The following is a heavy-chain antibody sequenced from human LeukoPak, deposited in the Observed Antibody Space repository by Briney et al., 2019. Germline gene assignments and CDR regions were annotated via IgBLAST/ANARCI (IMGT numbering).Heavy chain of an antibody. J-gene: IGHJ4*02. V-gene: IGHV3-73*01. CDR3: SSRYCSGGRCYFY. Sequence: GGSLRLSCAASGFTFSGSAMHWVRQASGKGLGWVGRIRSKANSYATAYAASVKGRFTISRDDSKNTAYLQMNSLKTEDTAVYYCSSRYCSGGRCYFYWGQGTLVTVSS. CDR1: GFTFSGSA. D-gene: IGHD2-15*01. CDR2: IRSKANSYAT.